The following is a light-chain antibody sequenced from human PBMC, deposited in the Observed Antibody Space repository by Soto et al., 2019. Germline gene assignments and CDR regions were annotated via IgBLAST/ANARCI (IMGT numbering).Light chain of an antibody. J-gene: IGLJ1*01. CDR2: GNS. Sequence: QSVLTQPPSVSGAPGRRVTISATGAGSTIGAGYDVHWYQQLPGTAPNLLIYGNSNRPSGVPDRFSGSKSGTSASLAITGLQAEDEADYYCQSYDSSLSGPSYVFGTGTKLTVL. V-gene: IGLV1-40*01. CDR3: QSYDSSLSGPSYV. CDR1: GSTIGAGYD.